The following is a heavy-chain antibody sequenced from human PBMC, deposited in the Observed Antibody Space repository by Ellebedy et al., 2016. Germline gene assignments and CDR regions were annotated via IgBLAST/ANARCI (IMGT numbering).Heavy chain of an antibody. CDR1: GGSISSSSYY. D-gene: IGHD5-12*01. CDR3: VDIVATIIDY. CDR2: IYYSGST. Sequence: SETLSLTXTVSGGSISSSSYYWGWIRQPPGKGLEWIGSIYYSGSTYYNPSLKSRVTISVDTSKNQFSLKLSSVTAADTAVYYCVDIVATIIDYWGQGTLVTVSS. V-gene: IGHV4-39*07. J-gene: IGHJ4*02.